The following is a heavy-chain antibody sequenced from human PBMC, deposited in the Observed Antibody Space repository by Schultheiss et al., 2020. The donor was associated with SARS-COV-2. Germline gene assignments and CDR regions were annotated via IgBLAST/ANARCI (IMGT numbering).Heavy chain of an antibody. D-gene: IGHD1-14*01. CDR2: IWYDGSNK. V-gene: IGHV3-33*01. J-gene: IGHJ4*02. CDR3: ARDHGLSESLRGYFDY. Sequence: GESLKISCAASGFTFSSYGMHWVRQAPGKGLEWVAVIWYDGSNKYYADSVKGRFTISRDNSKNTLYLQMNSLRAEDTAVYYCARDHGLSESLRGYFDYWGQGTLVTVSS. CDR1: GFTFSSYG.